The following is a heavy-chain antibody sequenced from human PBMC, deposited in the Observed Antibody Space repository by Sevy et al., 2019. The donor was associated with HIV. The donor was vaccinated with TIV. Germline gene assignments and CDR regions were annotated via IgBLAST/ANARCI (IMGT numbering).Heavy chain of an antibody. J-gene: IGHJ4*02. CDR2: IGGSGSAT. V-gene: IGHV3-23*01. Sequence: GGSLRLSCAASGFTFNNYAMAWVRQAPGKGLEWVTGIGGSGSATFYADSMKGRFTVSRDNSKNTLYLQMKSLEVEDTALYYCAKLPTVVVITAHYFDFWGRGTLVTVSS. CDR3: AKLPTVVVITAHYFDF. D-gene: IGHD2-21*01. CDR1: GFTFNNYA.